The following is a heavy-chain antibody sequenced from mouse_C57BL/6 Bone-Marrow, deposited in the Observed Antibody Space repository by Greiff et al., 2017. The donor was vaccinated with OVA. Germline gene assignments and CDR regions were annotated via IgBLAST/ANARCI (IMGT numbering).Heavy chain of an antibody. CDR1: GYTFTDYN. CDR2: INPNNGGT. Sequence: VQLQQSGPELVKPGASVKIPCKASGYTFTDYNMDWVKQSHGKSLEWIGDINPNNGGTIYNQKFKGKATLTVDKSSSTAYMELRSLTSEDTAVYYCARSEDGSSSYYFDYWGQGTTLTVSS. V-gene: IGHV1-18*01. D-gene: IGHD1-1*01. J-gene: IGHJ2*01. CDR3: ARSEDGSSSYYFDY.